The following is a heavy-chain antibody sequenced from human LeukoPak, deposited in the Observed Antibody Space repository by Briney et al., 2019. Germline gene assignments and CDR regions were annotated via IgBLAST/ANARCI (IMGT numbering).Heavy chain of an antibody. CDR3: ARRGYFEFWSGYFQRLEGWFDP. D-gene: IGHD3-3*01. V-gene: IGHV3-7*01. CDR1: GFRFSTYW. J-gene: IGHJ5*02. Sequence: PGGSLRLSCVASGFRFSTYWMSWVRQAPGKGLEWVANIKQDGSEKYYVDSVKGRFTVSRDNAKNSLYLEMNSLRAEDTAVYYCARRGYFEFWSGYFQRLEGWFDPWGQGTLVTASP. CDR2: IKQDGSEK.